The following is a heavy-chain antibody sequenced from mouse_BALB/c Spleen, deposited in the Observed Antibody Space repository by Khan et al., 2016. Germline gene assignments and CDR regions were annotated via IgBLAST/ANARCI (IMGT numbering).Heavy chain of an antibody. V-gene: IGHV4-1*02. Sequence: EVQLVEPGGGLLQPGGSLKLSCAASGFDFSCYWMSWVRQAPGKGLEWIGDINPDSSPINYTPSLTDKFIISRDNSKTTLYMQMSTVRSEDTALHYCARAWYYGYRAYWGQGTLVTVSA. CDR2: INPDSSPI. D-gene: IGHD1-1*01. J-gene: IGHJ3*01. CDR3: ARAWYYGYRAY. CDR1: GFDFSCYW.